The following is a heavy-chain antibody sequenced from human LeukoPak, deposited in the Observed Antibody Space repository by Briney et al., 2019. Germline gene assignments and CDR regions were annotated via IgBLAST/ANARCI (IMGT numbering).Heavy chain of an antibody. CDR3: AKPELWFGELTHYFDY. CDR2: ISSGSSTI. CDR1: GFTFSIYS. D-gene: IGHD3-10*01. J-gene: IGHJ4*02. Sequence: GGSLRLSCAASGFTFSIYSMNWVREAPGKGLEWVSYISSGSSTIYYADSVKGRFTISRDNSKNTLYLQMNSLRAEDTAVYYCAKPELWFGELTHYFDYWGQGTLVTVSS. V-gene: IGHV3-48*01.